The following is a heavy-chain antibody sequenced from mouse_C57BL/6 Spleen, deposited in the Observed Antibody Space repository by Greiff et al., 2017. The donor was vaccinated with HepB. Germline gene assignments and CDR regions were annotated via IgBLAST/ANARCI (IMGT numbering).Heavy chain of an antibody. D-gene: IGHD1-1*01. Sequence: QVQLKQPGAELVRPGSSVKLSCKASGYTFTSYWMDWVKQRPGQGLEWIGNIYPSDSETHYNQKFKDKATLTVDKSSSTAYMQLSSLTSEDSAVYYCARGSSGWYFDVWGTGTTVTVSS. V-gene: IGHV1-61*01. CDR1: GYTFTSYW. CDR3: ARGSSGWYFDV. CDR2: IYPSDSET. J-gene: IGHJ1*03.